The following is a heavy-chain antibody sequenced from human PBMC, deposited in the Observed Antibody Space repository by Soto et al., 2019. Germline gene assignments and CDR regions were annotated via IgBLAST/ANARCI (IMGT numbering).Heavy chain of an antibody. V-gene: IGHV3-33*01. Sequence: QVQLVESGGGVVQPGRSLRLSCAASGFTFSTYGMHWVRQAQGMGLEWVAVIWYDGSHKDYADSVKGRFTISRDNSKNTLYLQMNSLRVEDTAVYYCARAVGPFDYWGQGTLVTVSS. CDR2: IWYDGSHK. CDR1: GFTFSTYG. D-gene: IGHD1-26*01. J-gene: IGHJ4*02. CDR3: ARAVGPFDY.